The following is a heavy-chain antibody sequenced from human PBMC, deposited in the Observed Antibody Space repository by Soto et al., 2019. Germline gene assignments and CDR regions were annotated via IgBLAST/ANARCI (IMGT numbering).Heavy chain of an antibody. Sequence: TPSLTCSVSCGSISSRCYYLSWIRQHPGKGLEWIGYIYYSGSTYYNPSLKSRVTISVDTSKNQFSLKLSSVTAADTALYYCARDAVKLGYYYYGMAVWGQGTTVTVSS. J-gene: IGHJ6*02. CDR1: CGSISSRCYY. V-gene: IGHV4-31*03. D-gene: IGHD7-27*01. CDR2: IYYSGST. CDR3: ARDAVKLGYYYYGMAV.